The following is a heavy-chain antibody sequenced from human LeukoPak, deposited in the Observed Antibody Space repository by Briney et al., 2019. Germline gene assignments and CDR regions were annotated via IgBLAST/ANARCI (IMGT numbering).Heavy chain of an antibody. V-gene: IGHV1-8*01. J-gene: IGHJ4*02. D-gene: IGHD1-26*01. Sequence: ASVKVSCKASGYTFTSYDINWVRQATGQGLEWMGWMNPNSGNTGYAQKFQGRVTITRDTSASTAYMELSSLRSEDTAVYYCATERDSGSYYFDYWGQGTLVTVSS. CDR2: MNPNSGNT. CDR3: ATERDSGSYYFDY. CDR1: GYTFTSYD.